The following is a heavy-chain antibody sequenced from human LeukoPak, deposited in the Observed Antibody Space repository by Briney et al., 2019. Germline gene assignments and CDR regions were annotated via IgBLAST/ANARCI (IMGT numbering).Heavy chain of an antibody. D-gene: IGHD3-22*01. J-gene: IGHJ5*02. CDR3: AYYSGAFNWFDP. CDR2: IRYDGSNK. Sequence: GGSLRLSCAASGFTFSSYGMHWVRQAPGKGLEWVAFIRYDGSNKYYADSVKGRFPISRDNSKNTLYLQMNSLRAEDTAVYYCAYYSGAFNWFDPWGQGTLVTVSS. V-gene: IGHV3-30*02. CDR1: GFTFSSYG.